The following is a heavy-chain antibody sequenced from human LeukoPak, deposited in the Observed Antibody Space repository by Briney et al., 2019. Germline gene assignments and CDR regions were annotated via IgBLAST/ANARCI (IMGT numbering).Heavy chain of an antibody. D-gene: IGHD2-21*02. J-gene: IGHJ4*02. CDR3: TTYCGGDCDLTMFDY. Sequence: GGSLRLSCAASGFAFSNAWMSWVRQAPGKGLEWVGRIKSKTDGGTTDYAAPVKGRFTISRDDSKNTLYLQMNSLKTEDTAVYYCTTYCGGDCDLTMFDYWGQGTLVTVSS. V-gene: IGHV3-15*01. CDR1: GFAFSNAW. CDR2: IKSKTDGGTT.